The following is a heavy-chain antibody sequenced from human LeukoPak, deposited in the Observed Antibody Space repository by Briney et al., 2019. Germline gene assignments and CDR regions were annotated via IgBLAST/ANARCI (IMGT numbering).Heavy chain of an antibody. V-gene: IGHV1-8*02. Sequence: GASVKVSCKASGGTFSSYAISWVRQATGQGLEWMGWMNPNSGNTGYAQKFQGRVTMTRNTSISTAYMELSSLRSEDTAVYYCARGGGKMVRGTFSYWGQGTLVTVSS. CDR3: ARGGGKMVRGTFSY. J-gene: IGHJ4*02. CDR1: GGTFSSYA. CDR2: MNPNSGNT. D-gene: IGHD3-10*01.